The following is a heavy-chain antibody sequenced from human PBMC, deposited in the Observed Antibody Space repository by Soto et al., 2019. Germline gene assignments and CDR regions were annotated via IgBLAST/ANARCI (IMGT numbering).Heavy chain of an antibody. CDR1: GFSLSTSGVD. CDR2: IYWDDDK. J-gene: IGHJ4*02. Sequence: QITLKESGPTLVKPTQTLTLTCTFSGFSLSTSGVDVGWSRQPPGKALEWLALIYWDDDKRYKPSLKSRLTITKGTSRNQVVLTMTNMDPLDTATYYCAHRRPYSNSPEYFFDYWGQGTLVTVSS. V-gene: IGHV2-5*02. CDR3: AHRRPYSNSPEYFFDY. D-gene: IGHD6-6*01.